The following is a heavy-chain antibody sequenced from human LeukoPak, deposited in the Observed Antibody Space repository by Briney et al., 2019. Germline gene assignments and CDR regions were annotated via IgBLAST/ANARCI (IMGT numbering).Heavy chain of an antibody. CDR2: INPNSGGT. Sequence: ASVKVSCKASGGTFSSYAISWVRQAPGQGLEWMGWINPNSGGTNYALKFQGRVTMTRYTSITTTYMELSRLRSDDTAVYYCARLKSYCSGGSCYPFFDYWGQGTLVTVSS. CDR1: GGTFSSYA. V-gene: IGHV1-2*02. D-gene: IGHD2-15*01. J-gene: IGHJ4*02. CDR3: ARLKSYCSGGSCYPFFDY.